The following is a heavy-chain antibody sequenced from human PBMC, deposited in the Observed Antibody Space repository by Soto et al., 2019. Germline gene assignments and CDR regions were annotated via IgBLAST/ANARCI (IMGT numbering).Heavy chain of an antibody. J-gene: IGHJ4*02. CDR2: ISYDGSNK. CDR1: GFTFSSYG. V-gene: IGHV3-30*18. CDR3: AKVSFQGLSDFDY. Sequence: GGSLRLSCAASGFTFSSYGMHWVRQAPGKGLEWVAVISYDGSNKYYADSVKGRFTISRDNSKNTLYLQMNSLRAEDTAVYYCAKVSFQGLSDFDYWGQGTLVTV. D-gene: IGHD3-16*02.